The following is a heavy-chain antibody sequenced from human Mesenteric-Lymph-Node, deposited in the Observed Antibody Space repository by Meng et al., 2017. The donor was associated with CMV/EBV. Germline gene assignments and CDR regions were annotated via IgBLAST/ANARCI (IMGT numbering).Heavy chain of an antibody. J-gene: IGHJ4*02. Sequence: EVHMVSAGGGLVQPGGSLRLSCAASGVNVRDKYMSWVRQAPGKGLEWVCIIYRGDNTYYIDSVKDRFTVSRDNSKNTMYLQMNSLRVEDTAVYYCTGDSVSNPNLDYWGQGTLVTVSS. CDR1: GVNVRDKY. V-gene: IGHV3-66*01. CDR2: IYRGDNT. D-gene: IGHD3-10*01. CDR3: TGDSVSNPNLDY.